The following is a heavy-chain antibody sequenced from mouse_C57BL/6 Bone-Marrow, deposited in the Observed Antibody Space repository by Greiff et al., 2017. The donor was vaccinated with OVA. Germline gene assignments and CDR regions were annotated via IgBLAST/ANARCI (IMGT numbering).Heavy chain of an antibody. J-gene: IGHJ4*01. D-gene: IGHD2-13*01. Sequence: QVQLKQPGAELVKPGASVKMSCKASGYTFTSYWITWVKQRPGQGLEWIGDIYPGSGSTNYNEKFKSKATLTVDTSSSTAFMQLSSLTSEDSAVYYCARRRVRLYYAMDYWGQGTSVTVSS. CDR1: GYTFTSYW. CDR3: ARRRVRLYYAMDY. V-gene: IGHV1-55*01. CDR2: IYPGSGST.